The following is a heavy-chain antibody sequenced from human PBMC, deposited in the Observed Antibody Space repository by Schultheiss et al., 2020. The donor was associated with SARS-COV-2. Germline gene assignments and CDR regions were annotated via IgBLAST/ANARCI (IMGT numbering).Heavy chain of an antibody. CDR2: VHYSGNT. CDR1: GGSISSNY. J-gene: IGHJ5*01. D-gene: IGHD2-21*02. V-gene: IGHV4-59*01. Sequence: SETLSLTCTVSGGSISSNYWSWIRQSPGKGLEWIGYVHYSGNTNYNPSLKSRVTISVDTSKNQFSLKLSSVTAADTAVYYCARDLRAEVVTAFDSWGQGSLVTVSS. CDR3: ARDLRAEVVTAFDS.